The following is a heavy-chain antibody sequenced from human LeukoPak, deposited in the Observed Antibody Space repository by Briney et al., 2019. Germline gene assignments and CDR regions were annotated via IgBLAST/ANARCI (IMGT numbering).Heavy chain of an antibody. J-gene: IGHJ4*02. CDR1: EITFSFYW. Sequence: PGGSLRLSCVASEITFSFYWMNWVRQAPGKVLEWVANINRDGTEIYYVDSVKGRFSISRDNAKKSLYLQMNSLRAEDTAVYYCVRDYDYSGGSNWGQGTLVTVSS. CDR2: INRDGTEI. D-gene: IGHD2-15*01. CDR3: VRDYDYSGGSN. V-gene: IGHV3-7*01.